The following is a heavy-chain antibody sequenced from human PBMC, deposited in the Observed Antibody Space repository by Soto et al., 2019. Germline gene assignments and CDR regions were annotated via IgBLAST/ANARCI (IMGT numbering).Heavy chain of an antibody. Sequence: QVQVVESGGGVVQPGRSLRLSCAASGFTFSSYGMHGVRQAPGKGLEWVAVISYHGNDKYYADSVKGRFTISRDNFKSTLYLQMSSLRAEDTAIYFCAKDLLHNTVTTCGSWGQGTLVTVSS. CDR1: GFTFSSYG. V-gene: IGHV3-30*18. D-gene: IGHD4-17*01. J-gene: IGHJ5*02. CDR3: AKDLLHNTVTTCGS. CDR2: ISYHGNDK.